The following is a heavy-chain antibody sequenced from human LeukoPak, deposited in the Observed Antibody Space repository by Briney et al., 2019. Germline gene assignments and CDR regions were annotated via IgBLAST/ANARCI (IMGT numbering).Heavy chain of an antibody. Sequence: SETLSLTCTVSGGSISSYYWSWIRQPAGKGLEWIGRIYTSGSTNYNPSLKSRVTMSVDTSKNQFSLKLSSVTAADTAVYYCARDRSYDFWSGYYPRGVFDYWGQGTLVTVSS. CDR3: ARDRSYDFWSGYYPRGVFDY. J-gene: IGHJ4*02. CDR2: IYTSGST. V-gene: IGHV4-4*07. CDR1: GGSISSYY. D-gene: IGHD3-3*01.